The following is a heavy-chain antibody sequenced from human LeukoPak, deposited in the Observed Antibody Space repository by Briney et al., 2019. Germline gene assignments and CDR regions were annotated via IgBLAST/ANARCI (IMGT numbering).Heavy chain of an antibody. J-gene: IGHJ4*02. V-gene: IGHV3-11*04. CDR3: ARDSLYCSGGSCHSHFDY. Sequence: PGTSLRLSCAASGFTFSDYYMSWIRQAPGKGLEWVSYISSSGSTIYYADSVKGRFTISRDNAKNSLYLQMNSLRAEDTAVYYCARDSLYCSGGSCHSHFDYWGQGTLVTVSS. CDR1: GFTFSDYY. CDR2: ISSSGSTI. D-gene: IGHD2-15*01.